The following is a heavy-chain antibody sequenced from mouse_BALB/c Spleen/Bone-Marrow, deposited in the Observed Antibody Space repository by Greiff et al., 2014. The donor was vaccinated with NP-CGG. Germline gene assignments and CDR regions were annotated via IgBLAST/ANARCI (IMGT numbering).Heavy chain of an antibody. CDR1: GYTFTSYA. D-gene: IGHD2-1*01. V-gene: IGHV1S56*01. CDR3: ARNGNYRYAMDY. Sequence: VHLVASGPELVKPGAFVKLSCTASGYTFTSYALTWVPQTPGPGLAWIGWIYPGDGSTKYNEKFKGKATLTADKSSSTAYMQLSSLTSENSAVYFCARNGNYRYAMDYWGQGTSVTVSS. CDR2: IYPGDGST. J-gene: IGHJ4*01.